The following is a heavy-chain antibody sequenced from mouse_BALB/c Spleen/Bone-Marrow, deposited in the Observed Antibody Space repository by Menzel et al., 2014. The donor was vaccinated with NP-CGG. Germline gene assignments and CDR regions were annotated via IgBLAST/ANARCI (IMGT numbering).Heavy chain of an antibody. CDR2: ITPSTGYI. CDR1: GYTFTSYW. V-gene: IGHV1-7*01. CDR3: ARPRFAY. J-gene: IGHJ3*01. Sequence: QVQLQQSGAELAKPGASVKMSCKASGYTFTSYWMHWIKQRPGQGLEWIGYITPSTGYIEYNQKFKDKATLTAVKSSSTAYMQLSSLTSEDSAVYYCARPRFAYWGQGTLVTVSA.